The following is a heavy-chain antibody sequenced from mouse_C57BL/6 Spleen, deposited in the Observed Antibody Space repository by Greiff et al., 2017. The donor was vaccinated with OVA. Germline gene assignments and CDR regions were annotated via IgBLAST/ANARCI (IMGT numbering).Heavy chain of an antibody. CDR1: GYTFTSYW. D-gene: IGHD2-4*01. V-gene: IGHV1-64*01. J-gene: IGHJ3*01. CDR3: ARGLYYDYEAWFAY. CDR2: IHPNSGST. Sequence: QVQLQQPGAELVKPGASVKLSCKASGYTFTSYWMHWVKQRPGQGLEWIGMIHPNSGSTNYNEKFKSKATLTVDKSSSTAYMQLSSLTSEDSAVYYCARGLYYDYEAWFAYWGQGTLVTVSA.